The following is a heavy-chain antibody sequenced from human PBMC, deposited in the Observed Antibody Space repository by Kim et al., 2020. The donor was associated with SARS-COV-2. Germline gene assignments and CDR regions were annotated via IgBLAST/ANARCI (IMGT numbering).Heavy chain of an antibody. CDR2: INHSGST. Sequence: SETLSLTYAVYGGSFSGYYWSWIRQPPGKGLEWIGEINHSGSTNYNPSLKSRVTISVDTSKNQFSLKLSSVTAADTAVYYCARRGPGHCSGGSCYIDYWGQGTLVTVSS. D-gene: IGHD2-15*01. CDR1: GGSFSGYY. CDR3: ARRGPGHCSGGSCYIDY. V-gene: IGHV4-34*01. J-gene: IGHJ4*02.